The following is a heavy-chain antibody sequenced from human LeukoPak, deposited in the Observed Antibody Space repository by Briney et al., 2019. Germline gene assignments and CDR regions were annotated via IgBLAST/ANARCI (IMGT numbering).Heavy chain of an antibody. CDR3: ARGGWLQFCYFDY. CDR1: GGTFSSNA. CDR2: IIPIFGTA. V-gene: IGHV1-69*05. D-gene: IGHD5-24*01. J-gene: IGHJ4*02. Sequence: SVKVSCKAAGGTFSSNAISWVRQAPGQGLEWMGRIIPIFGTANYAQKFQGRVTITTDESTSTAYMELSSLRSEDTAVYYCARGGWLQFCYFDYWGQGTLVTVSS.